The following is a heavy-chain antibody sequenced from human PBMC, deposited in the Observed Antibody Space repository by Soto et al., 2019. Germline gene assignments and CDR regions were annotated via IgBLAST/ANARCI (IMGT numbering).Heavy chain of an antibody. Sequence: PSETLSLTCTVSGGSISDSYWSWIRQTPGKRLEWIGYIHDSGTVSYNPSLKSRVSMSMDTSKSQFSLKLNSVTAADTAVYYCARETLYIAIDHWGQGTLVTVSS. CDR1: GGSISDSY. J-gene: IGHJ5*02. V-gene: IGHV4-59*01. CDR2: IHDSGTV. D-gene: IGHD3-16*02. CDR3: ARETLYIAIDH.